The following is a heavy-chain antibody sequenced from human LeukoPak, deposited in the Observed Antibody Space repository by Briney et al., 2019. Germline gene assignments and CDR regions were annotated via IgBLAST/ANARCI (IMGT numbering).Heavy chain of an antibody. J-gene: IGHJ4*02. CDR3: ARGHRGQWLVLDYFDY. Sequence: ASVKVSCKASGYTFTGYYMHWVRQAPGQGLEWMGWINPNSGGTNYAQKFQGRVTMTRDTSISTAYMELRSLRSDDTAVYYCARGHRGQWLVLDYFDYWGQGTLVTVSS. V-gene: IGHV1-2*02. CDR2: INPNSGGT. D-gene: IGHD6-19*01. CDR1: GYTFTGYY.